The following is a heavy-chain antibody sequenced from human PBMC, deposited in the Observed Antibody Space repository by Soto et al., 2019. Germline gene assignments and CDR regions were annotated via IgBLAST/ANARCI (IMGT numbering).Heavy chain of an antibody. V-gene: IGHV1-3*01. CDR2: INAGNGNT. Sequence: VXVSCKASGYTFTSYAMHWVRQAPGQRLEWMGWINAGNGNTKYSQKFQGRVTITRDTSASTAYMELSSLRSEDTAVYYCAXXXXXXXXXXXXXLXXSALNYYYGMDVWGQGTTVTVSS. D-gene: IGHD3-9*01. J-gene: IGHJ6*02. CDR3: AXXXXXXXXXXXXXLXXSALNYYYGMDV. CDR1: GYTFTSYA.